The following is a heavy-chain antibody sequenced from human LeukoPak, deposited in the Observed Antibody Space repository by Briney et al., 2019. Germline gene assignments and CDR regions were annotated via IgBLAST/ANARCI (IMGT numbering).Heavy chain of an antibody. V-gene: IGHV3-48*03. J-gene: IGHJ4*02. D-gene: IGHD3-3*01. CDR1: EFTFSSYD. CDR3: ARRGGFDY. Sequence: GGSLRLSCAASEFTFSSYDMNWVRQAPGKGLEWVSYISSSGNFVYYADSVKGRFTISRDNAKNSLYLQMNSLRAEDTAVYYCARRGGFDYWGQGTLVTVSS. CDR2: ISSSGNFV.